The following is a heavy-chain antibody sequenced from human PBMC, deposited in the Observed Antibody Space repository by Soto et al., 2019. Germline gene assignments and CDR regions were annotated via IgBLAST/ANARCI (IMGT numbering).Heavy chain of an antibody. D-gene: IGHD3-22*01. CDR3: ARSLRYDSSGYNAYDI. CDR1: GGSISSGGYY. J-gene: IGHJ3*02. CDR2: IYYSGST. V-gene: IGHV4-31*03. Sequence: SETLSLTCTVSGGSISSGGYYWSWIRQHPGKGLEWIGYIYYSGSTYYNPSLKSRVTISVDTSKNQFSLKLSSVTAADTAVYYCARSLRYDSSGYNAYDIWGQGKMVTVSS.